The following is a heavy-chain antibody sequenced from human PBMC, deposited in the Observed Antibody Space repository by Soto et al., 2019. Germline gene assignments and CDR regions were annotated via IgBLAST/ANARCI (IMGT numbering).Heavy chain of an antibody. J-gene: IGHJ4*01. V-gene: IGHV4-59*01. D-gene: IGHD3-10*02. Sequence: QVQLQESGPGLVKPSETLSLTCTVSGGSISSYYWSWIRQPPGKGLEWIGYIYYSGNTNYNPSLKGRMTISGYTTKNHFYLKLRSVTAAGTGVYYRERLPYSVYVFDSWGQGTPVTVSS. CDR1: GGSISSYY. CDR3: ERLPYSVYVFDS. CDR2: IYYSGNT.